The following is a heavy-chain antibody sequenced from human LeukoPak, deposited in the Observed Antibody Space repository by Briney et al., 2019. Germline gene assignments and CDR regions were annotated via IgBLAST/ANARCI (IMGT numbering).Heavy chain of an antibody. J-gene: IGHJ4*02. CDR1: GFTFSNFA. V-gene: IGHV3-21*01. D-gene: IGHD1-26*01. Sequence: PGGSLSLPCAASGFTFSNFAMTWVRQAPGKGLEWVSSIVGSSSTYYADSLKGRFTISRDNAKSSLYLQMNSLRAEDTAVYYCARIGARSSRDYWGQGTLVTVSS. CDR2: IVGSSST. CDR3: ARIGARSSRDY.